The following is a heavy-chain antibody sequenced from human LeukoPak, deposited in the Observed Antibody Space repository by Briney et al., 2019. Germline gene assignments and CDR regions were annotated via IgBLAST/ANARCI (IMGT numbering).Heavy chain of an antibody. J-gene: IGHJ5*02. CDR2: INHSGST. CDR1: GVSFSDYY. D-gene: IGHD3-16*02. Sequence: SETLSLTCAVYGVSFSDYYWSWIRQPPGKGLEWIGEINHSGSTNYNPSLKSRVTISVDTSKNQFSLKLTSVTAADTAVYYCASSGIWGSYRNNWFDPWGQGTLVTVSS. V-gene: IGHV4-34*01. CDR3: ASSGIWGSYRNNWFDP.